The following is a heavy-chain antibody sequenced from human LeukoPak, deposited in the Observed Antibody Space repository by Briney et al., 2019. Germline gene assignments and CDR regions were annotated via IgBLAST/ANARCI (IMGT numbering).Heavy chain of an antibody. Sequence: SSETLSLTCTVSGGSISSYYWSWIRQPPGKGLEWIGEINHSGTTNYNPSLKSRVTISIDTSKNQFSLKLSSVTAADTGVYYCASSRGYSSSLWYYYMDVWGKGTTVTVSS. CDR1: GGSISSYY. J-gene: IGHJ6*03. CDR2: INHSGTT. CDR3: ASSRGYSSSLWYYYMDV. D-gene: IGHD6-13*01. V-gene: IGHV4-34*01.